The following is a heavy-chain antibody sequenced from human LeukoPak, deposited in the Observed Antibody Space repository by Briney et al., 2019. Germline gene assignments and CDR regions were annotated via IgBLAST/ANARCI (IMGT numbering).Heavy chain of an antibody. V-gene: IGHV3-33*01. CDR1: GFTFSSYG. CDR2: IWYDGDNK. Sequence: GRSLRLSCAASGFTFSSYGMHWVRQAPGKGLEWVAVIWYDGDNKYYADSVKGRFTISRDNSKNTLYLQMNSLRAEDTAVYYCARDGIAAAGQYYCYGMDVWGQGTTVTVSS. J-gene: IGHJ6*02. CDR3: ARDGIAAAGQYYCYGMDV. D-gene: IGHD6-13*01.